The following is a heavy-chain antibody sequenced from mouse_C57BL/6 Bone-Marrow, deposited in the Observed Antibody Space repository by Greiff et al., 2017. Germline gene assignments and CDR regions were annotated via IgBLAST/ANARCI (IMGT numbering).Heavy chain of an antibody. CDR2: IDPETGGT. Sequence: VKLMESGAELVRPGASVTLSCKASGYTFTDYEMHWVKQTPVHGLEWIGAIDPETGGTAYNQKFKGKAILTADKSSSTAYMELRSLTSEDSAVYYCTSGVYYGSSYDFDYWGQGTTLTVSS. J-gene: IGHJ2*01. D-gene: IGHD1-1*01. CDR3: TSGVYYGSSYDFDY. CDR1: GYTFTDYE. V-gene: IGHV1-15*01.